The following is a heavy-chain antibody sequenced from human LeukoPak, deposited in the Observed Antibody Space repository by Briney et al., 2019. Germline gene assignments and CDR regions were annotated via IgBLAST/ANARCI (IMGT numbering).Heavy chain of an antibody. CDR3: ASGFKNSYWYFDL. CDR1: GGSISSSSYY. D-gene: IGHD2/OR15-2a*01. Sequence: SETLSLTCTVSGGSISSSSYYWGWIRQPPGKGLEWIGYIYYSGSTNYNPSLKSRVTISVDTSKNQFSLKLSSVTAADTAVYYCASGFKNSYWYFDLWGRGTLVTVSS. J-gene: IGHJ2*01. V-gene: IGHV4-61*05. CDR2: IYYSGST.